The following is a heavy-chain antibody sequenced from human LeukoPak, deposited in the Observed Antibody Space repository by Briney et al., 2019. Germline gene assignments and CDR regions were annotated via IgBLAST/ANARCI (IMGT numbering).Heavy chain of an antibody. D-gene: IGHD2-2*01. Sequence: GGSLILSCAASGFTFSSYSMNWVRQAPGKGLEWVSSISSSSSYIYYADSVKGRFTISRDNAKNSLYLQMNSLRAEDTAVYYCARHADIVVVPAAKGGIDYWGQGTLVTVSS. V-gene: IGHV3-21*01. CDR3: ARHADIVVVPAAKGGIDY. CDR2: ISSSSSYI. J-gene: IGHJ4*02. CDR1: GFTFSSYS.